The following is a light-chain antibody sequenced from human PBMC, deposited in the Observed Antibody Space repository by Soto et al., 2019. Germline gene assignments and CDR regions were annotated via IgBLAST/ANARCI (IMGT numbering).Light chain of an antibody. J-gene: IGLJ3*02. V-gene: IGLV1-40*01. Sequence: QSVLTQPPSVSGAPGQRVIISCTGSSSNIGAGYDVHWYQQLPGTAPRLLIYDNNNRPSGVPARFSVSKSDTSASLAITGLQPEDEADYYCESYDSSLSGSVFGGGTKLTVL. CDR3: ESYDSSLSGSV. CDR2: DNN. CDR1: SSNIGAGYD.